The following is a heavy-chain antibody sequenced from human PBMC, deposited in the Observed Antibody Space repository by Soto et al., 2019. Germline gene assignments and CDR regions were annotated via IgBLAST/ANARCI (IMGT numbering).Heavy chain of an antibody. D-gene: IGHD1-26*01. Sequence: QVQLVQSGAEVKKPGASVKVSCKASGYTFTSYGISWVRQAPGQGLEWMGWISAYNGNTNYAQKLQGRVTMTTDTSTSTAYMELRSLRSDDTAVYYCARDLHRGGELLLYAKDAFDIWGQGTMVTVAS. CDR3: ARDLHRGGELLLYAKDAFDI. J-gene: IGHJ3*02. V-gene: IGHV1-18*01. CDR1: GYTFTSYG. CDR2: ISAYNGNT.